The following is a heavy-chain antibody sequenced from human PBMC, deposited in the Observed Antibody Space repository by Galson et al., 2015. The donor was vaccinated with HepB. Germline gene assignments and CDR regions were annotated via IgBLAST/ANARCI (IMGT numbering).Heavy chain of an antibody. CDR1: GGAISSYY. V-gene: IGHV4-59*01. J-gene: IGHJ4*02. CDR2: IYYSGSY. Sequence: ETLSLTCTVSGGAISSYYWRWLRRPPERGLEWIGYIYYSGSYNYNPSLKSRVTISIDTSKNQLSLKLSSATAADTAVYYCARGTAGDDYWGQGTLVTVSS. CDR3: ARGTAGDDY. D-gene: IGHD6-13*01.